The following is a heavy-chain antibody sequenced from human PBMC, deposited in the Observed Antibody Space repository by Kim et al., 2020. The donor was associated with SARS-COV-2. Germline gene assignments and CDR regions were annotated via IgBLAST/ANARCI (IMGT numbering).Heavy chain of an antibody. CDR1: GFTFSSYG. CDR3: ARGYRSWEPRGELRY. V-gene: IGHV3-33*01. D-gene: IGHD1-26*01. J-gene: IGHJ4*02. CDR2: IWYDGSNK. Sequence: GGSLRLSCAASGFTFSSYGMHWVRQAPGKGLEWVAVIWYDGSNKYYADSVKGRFTISRDNSKNTLYLQMNSLRAEDTAVYYCARGYRSWEPRGELRYWGQGTLVTVSS.